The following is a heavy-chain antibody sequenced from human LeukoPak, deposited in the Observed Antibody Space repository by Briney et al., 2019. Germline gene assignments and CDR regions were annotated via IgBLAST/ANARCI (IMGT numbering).Heavy chain of an antibody. CDR3: ARHMGYTYGAPFDS. CDR2: IYPDDSDY. CDR1: GYSFPDYW. D-gene: IGHD5-18*01. Sequence: GESLKISCKSSGYSFPDYWIGWVRQMPGKGLEWMAIIYPDDSDYRVSPSFQGQVTISADKSISTAYLQWSSLKASDTAVYFCARHMGYTYGAPFDSWGPGTLVTVSS. J-gene: IGHJ4*02. V-gene: IGHV5-51*01.